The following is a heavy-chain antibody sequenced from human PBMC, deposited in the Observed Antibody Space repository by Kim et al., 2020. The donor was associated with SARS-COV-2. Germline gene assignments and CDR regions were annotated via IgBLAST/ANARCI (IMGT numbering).Heavy chain of an antibody. Sequence: SETLSLTCTVAGGSISSGGYYWSWIRQHPGKGLEWIGYIYYSGSTYYNPSLKSRVTISVDTSKNQFSLKLRSVTVADTPVYYCARSQGLITIIVVVVGAFYSWDQGTL. V-gene: IGHV4-31*03. J-gene: IGHJ4*02. CDR2: IYYSGST. D-gene: IGHD3-22*01. CDR1: GGSISSGGYY. CDR3: ARSQGLITIIVVVVGAFYS.